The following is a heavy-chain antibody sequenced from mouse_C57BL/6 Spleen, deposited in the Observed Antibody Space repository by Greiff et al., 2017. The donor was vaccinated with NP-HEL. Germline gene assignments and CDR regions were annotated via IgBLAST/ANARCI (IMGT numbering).Heavy chain of an antibody. CDR1: GYTFTDYY. CDR2: LNPNNGGT. D-gene: IGHD2-1*01. Sequence: VQLQQSGPELVKPGASVKISGKASGYTFTDYYMNWVKQSHGKSLEWIGDLNPNNGGTSYNQKFKGKATLTVDKSSSTAYMELRSLTSEDSAVYYCARYIYYGNHFDYWGQGTTRTVSS. CDR3: ARYIYYGNHFDY. V-gene: IGHV1-26*01. J-gene: IGHJ2*01.